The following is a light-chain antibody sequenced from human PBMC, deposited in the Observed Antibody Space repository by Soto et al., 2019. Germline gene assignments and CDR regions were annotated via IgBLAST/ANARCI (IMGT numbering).Light chain of an antibody. V-gene: IGLV2-11*01. J-gene: IGLJ1*01. CDR2: DVT. Sequence: QSALTQPRSVSGSPGQSVTISCTGTSSDVGDYYFVSWYQQHPDKAPKLMIYDVTKWPSGVPDRFSGSKSGNTASLTISGLQADDEADYYCCACAGRFTCVFXTGTKLTVL. CDR1: SSDVGDYYF. CDR3: CACAGRFTCV.